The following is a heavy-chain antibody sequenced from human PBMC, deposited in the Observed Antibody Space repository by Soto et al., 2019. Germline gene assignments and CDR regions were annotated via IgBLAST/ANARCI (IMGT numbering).Heavy chain of an antibody. V-gene: IGHV4-39*01. CDR2: ISHSGTT. J-gene: IGHJ4*02. CDR1: GGSISSRSYY. CDR3: ASRTVAGTVIDH. D-gene: IGHD6-19*01. Sequence: PSETLSLTCSVSGGSISSRSYYWGWVRQPPGKGLEWIGSISHSGTTYYHPSLKSRVTISVDTSKNQFSLSLSSVTAADTAVYYCASRTVAGTVIDHWGQGTLVTVSS.